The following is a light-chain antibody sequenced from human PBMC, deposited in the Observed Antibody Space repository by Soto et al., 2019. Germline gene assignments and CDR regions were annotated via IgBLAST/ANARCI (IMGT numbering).Light chain of an antibody. CDR3: QQSHSTPLT. CDR1: QSISSY. V-gene: IGKV1-39*01. Sequence: DIQMTQSPSSLSASVGDRVTITCRASQSISSYLNWYQQKPGKAPKVLIFGASSLQSGVPLRFSGSGSGTDFTLTISSLQSEDFASYYCQQSHSTPLTFGGGTKVDIK. CDR2: GAS. J-gene: IGKJ4*01.